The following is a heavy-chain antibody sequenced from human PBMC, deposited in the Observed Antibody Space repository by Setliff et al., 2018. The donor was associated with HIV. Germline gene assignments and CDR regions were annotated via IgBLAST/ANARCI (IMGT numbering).Heavy chain of an antibody. J-gene: IGHJ3*02. V-gene: IGHV4-39*01. CDR3: AKRQQVWLLYAFDI. CDR2: IYYSGSA. Sequence: SETLSLTCTVSGGSISSSSYYWGWIRQPPGKGLEWIGSIYYSGSAYYSPSLKSRVTISVDTSKNQFSPKLSSVTAADTAVYYLAKRQQVWLLYAFDIWGQGTMVTVSS. CDR1: GGSISSSSYY. D-gene: IGHD5-18*01.